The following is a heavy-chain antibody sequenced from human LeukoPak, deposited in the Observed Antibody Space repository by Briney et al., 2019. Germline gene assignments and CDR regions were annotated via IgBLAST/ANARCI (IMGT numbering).Heavy chain of an antibody. J-gene: IGHJ2*01. D-gene: IGHD6-19*01. CDR3: ARDFYSIAVAGYFDL. Sequence: GGSLRLSCAASGFTFSSYAMHWVRQAPGKGLEWVAVISYDGSNKYYADSVKGRFTISRDNSKNTLYLQMNSLRAEDTAVYYCARDFYSIAVAGYFDLCGRGTLVTVSS. V-gene: IGHV3-30-3*01. CDR2: ISYDGSNK. CDR1: GFTFSSYA.